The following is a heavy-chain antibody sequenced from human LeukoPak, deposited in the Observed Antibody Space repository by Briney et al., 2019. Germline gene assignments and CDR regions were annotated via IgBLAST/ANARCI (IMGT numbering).Heavy chain of an antibody. CDR3: AKSSGVILDYYYGMDV. D-gene: IGHD3-16*02. CDR1: GFTFDDYA. V-gene: IGHV3-9*01. J-gene: IGHJ6*02. Sequence: GGSLRLSCAASGFTFDDYAMHWVRQAPGKGLEWVSGISWNSGSIGYADSVKGRFTISRDNAKNSLYLQMNSLRAEDTALYYCAKSSGVILDYYYGMDVWGQGTTVTVSS. CDR2: ISWNSGSI.